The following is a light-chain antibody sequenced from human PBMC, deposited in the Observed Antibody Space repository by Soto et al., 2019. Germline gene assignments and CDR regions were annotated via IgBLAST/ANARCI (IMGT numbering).Light chain of an antibody. CDR1: QAIRTA. V-gene: IGKV1-6*01. CDR3: QQGTDWPPGT. Sequence: AIQLTQSPSSLSASXGDRVTITCRASQAIRTALGWYQQKPGKAPKLLIYAASTLQGGVPPRFSGSGSGTDFTLTISSLQPEDFALYYCQQGTDWPPGTFGQGTKVDTK. CDR2: AAS. J-gene: IGKJ1*01.